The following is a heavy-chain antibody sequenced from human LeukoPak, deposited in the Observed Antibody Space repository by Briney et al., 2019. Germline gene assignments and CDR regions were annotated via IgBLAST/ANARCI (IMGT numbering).Heavy chain of an antibody. CDR2: INHSGST. V-gene: IGHV4-34*01. CDR3: ARGLAGHKS. CDR1: GGSFSGYY. D-gene: IGHD3-3*02. Sequence: SETLSLTCAVYGGSFSGYYWSWIRQPPGKGLEWIGEINHSGSTNYNPSLKSRVTISVDTSKNQFSLKLSSVTAADTAVYYCARGLAGHKSWGQGTLVTVSS. J-gene: IGHJ4*02.